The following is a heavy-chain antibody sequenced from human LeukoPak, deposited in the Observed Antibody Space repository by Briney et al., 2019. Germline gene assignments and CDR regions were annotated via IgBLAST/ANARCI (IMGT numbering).Heavy chain of an antibody. CDR1: GGTFSSYA. CDR3: ASNYDSSGYYYRT. J-gene: IGHJ5*02. CDR2: IIPIFGTA. D-gene: IGHD3-22*01. Sequence: ASVKVSCKASGGTFSSYAISWVRQAPGQGLEWMGRIIPIFGTANYAQKFQGRVTITTDESTSTAYMELSSLRSEDTAVYYCASNYDSSGYYYRTWGQGTLVTVSS. V-gene: IGHV1-69*05.